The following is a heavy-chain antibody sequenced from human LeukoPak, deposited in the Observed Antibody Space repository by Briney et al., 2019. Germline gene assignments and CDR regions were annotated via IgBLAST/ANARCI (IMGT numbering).Heavy chain of an antibody. Sequence: SETLSLTCSVSSGSISSYYWSWIRQPPGKGLEWIGYIYYSGGTNYNPSLKSRVTISVDTSKNQFSLKLSSVTAADTAVYYCARVSRSGSYFDYWGQGTLVTVSS. CDR3: ARVSRSGSYFDY. D-gene: IGHD1-26*01. V-gene: IGHV4-59*01. CDR1: SGSISSYY. CDR2: IYYSGGT. J-gene: IGHJ4*02.